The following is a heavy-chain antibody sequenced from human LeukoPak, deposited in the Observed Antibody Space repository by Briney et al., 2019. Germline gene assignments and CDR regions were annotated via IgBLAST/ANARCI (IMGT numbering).Heavy chain of an antibody. D-gene: IGHD5-24*01. Sequence: GGSLRLSCAASGFTFDDYAMQWVRQAPGKGLEWVSGISWNSGSIGYADSVKGRFTISRDNAKNSLYLQMNSLRAEDMALYYCAKGRDGYNFDAFDIWGQGTMVTVSS. V-gene: IGHV3-9*03. CDR1: GFTFDDYA. J-gene: IGHJ3*02. CDR3: AKGRDGYNFDAFDI. CDR2: ISWNSGSI.